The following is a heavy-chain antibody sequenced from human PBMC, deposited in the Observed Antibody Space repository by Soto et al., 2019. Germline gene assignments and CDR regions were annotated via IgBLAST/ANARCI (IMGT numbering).Heavy chain of an antibody. CDR3: ARIRYYFDSSGYHYYFDY. D-gene: IGHD3-22*01. CDR2: IYWNDDK. J-gene: IGHJ4*02. V-gene: IGHV2-5*01. CDR1: GFSLSTSGVG. Sequence: GHTLVNHTQTLTLTCTFSGFSLSTSGVGVGWIRQPPGKALEWLALIYWNDDKRYSPSLKSRLTITKDTSKNQVVLTMTNMDPVDTATYYCARIRYYFDSSGYHYYFDYWGQGTLVTVSS.